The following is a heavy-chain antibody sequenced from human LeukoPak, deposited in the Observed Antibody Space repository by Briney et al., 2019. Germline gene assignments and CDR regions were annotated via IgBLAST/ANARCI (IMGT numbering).Heavy chain of an antibody. J-gene: IGHJ4*02. V-gene: IGHV1-3*01. CDR1: GGTFSSYA. CDR3: ARHYLDY. CDR2: INAGNGNT. Sequence: GASVKVSCKASGGTFSSYAISWVRQAPGQRLEWMGWINAGNGNTKYSQKFQGRVTITRDTSASTAYMELSSLRSEDTAVYYCARHYLDYWGQGTLVTVSS.